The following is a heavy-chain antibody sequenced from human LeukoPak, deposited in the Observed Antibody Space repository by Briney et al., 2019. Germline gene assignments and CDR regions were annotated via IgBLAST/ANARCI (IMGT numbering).Heavy chain of an antibody. CDR2: TYYSGST. V-gene: IGHV4-59*01. CDR3: ARRSTRAFDY. J-gene: IGHJ4*02. Sequence: SETLSLTCTVSGGSISSYYWSWIRQPPGKGLEWIGYTYYSGSTNYNPSLKSRVTISVDTSKNQFSLKLSSVTAADTAVYYCARRSTRAFDYWGQGTLVTVSS. CDR1: GGSISSYY. D-gene: IGHD1-26*01.